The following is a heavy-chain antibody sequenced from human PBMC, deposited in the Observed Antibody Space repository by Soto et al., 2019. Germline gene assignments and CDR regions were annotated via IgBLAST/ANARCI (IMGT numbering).Heavy chain of an antibody. CDR3: AREVDRALVGSPHCFDY. V-gene: IGHV3-11*01. D-gene: IGHD5-18*01. Sequence: QVQLVESGGGLVKPGGSLRLSCAASGFSFSDYYMTWIRQAPGQGLEWVSYISSRSGTIFYADSVKGRFTLSRDNSKNSMYLQMNSLRAEDTAVYYCAREVDRALVGSPHCFDYWGQGTLVTVSS. J-gene: IGHJ4*01. CDR1: GFSFSDYY. CDR2: ISSRSGTI.